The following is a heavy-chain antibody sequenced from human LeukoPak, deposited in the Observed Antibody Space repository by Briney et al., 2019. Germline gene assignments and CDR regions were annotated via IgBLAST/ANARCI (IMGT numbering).Heavy chain of an antibody. V-gene: IGHV3-30-3*01. Sequence: GGSLRLSCAASGFAFSSYAMHWVRQAPGKGLEWVAVISYDGSNKYYADSVKGRFTISRDNSKNTLYLEMNSLRAEDTAVYYCAGSSTWYSARGYWGQGTLVTVSS. CDR2: ISYDGSNK. CDR1: GFAFSSYA. CDR3: AGSSTWYSARGY. D-gene: IGHD6-13*01. J-gene: IGHJ4*02.